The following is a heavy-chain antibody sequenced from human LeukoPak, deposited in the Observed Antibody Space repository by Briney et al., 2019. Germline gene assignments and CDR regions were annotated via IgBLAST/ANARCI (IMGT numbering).Heavy chain of an antibody. D-gene: IGHD5-18*01. V-gene: IGHV4-39*01. J-gene: IGHJ3*01. Sequence: SETLSLTCSVSGGSISSSSFYWGWIRQPPGKGPEWIGSIYYSGSAYYNPSLKSRVTVSVDTSKNQFSLKVSSVTAADTAVYYCARQVVDTAMVDDAFDVWGQGTMVTVSS. CDR3: ARQVVDTAMVDDAFDV. CDR1: GGSISSSSFY. CDR2: IYYSGSA.